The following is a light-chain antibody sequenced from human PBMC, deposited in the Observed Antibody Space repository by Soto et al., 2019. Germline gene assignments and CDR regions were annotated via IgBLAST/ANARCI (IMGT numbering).Light chain of an antibody. CDR3: QSYDSSLSGFV. V-gene: IGLV1-40*01. J-gene: IGLJ1*01. CDR1: SSNIGARYD. CDR2: GNN. Sequence: QSVLTQPPSVSGAPGQRVTISCTGSSSNIGARYDVHWYQQLPGTAPKLLIYGNNNRPSGVPDRFSGSKSGTSASLAITGVLAEDEADYYCQSYDSSLSGFVFGTGTKLTVL.